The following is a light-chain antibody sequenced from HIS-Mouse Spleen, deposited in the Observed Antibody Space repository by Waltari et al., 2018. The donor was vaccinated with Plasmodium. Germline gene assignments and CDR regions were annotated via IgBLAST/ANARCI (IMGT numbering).Light chain of an antibody. CDR3: QQRSNWPIT. Sequence: IVLPQSPATLSSSPGERATPSCRASQSVSSYLAWYQQKPGQAPRLLIYDASNRATGIPARFSGSGSGTDFTLTISSLEPEDFAVYYCQQRSNWPITFGPGTKVDIK. CDR1: QSVSSY. J-gene: IGKJ3*01. V-gene: IGKV3-11*01. CDR2: DAS.